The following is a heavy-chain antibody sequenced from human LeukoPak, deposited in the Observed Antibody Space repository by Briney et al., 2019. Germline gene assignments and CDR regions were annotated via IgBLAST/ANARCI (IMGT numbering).Heavy chain of an antibody. V-gene: IGHV5-51*01. CDR2: IYPGDSDT. Sequence: GESLEISFEGSGYRFTSYWIGWVRPMPGKGLEWMGIIYPGDSDTRYSPSFQGQVTISADKSISTAYLQWSSLKASDTAMYYCARLQDRGWFDPWGQGTLVTVSS. CDR1: GYRFTSYW. J-gene: IGHJ5*02. CDR3: ARLQDRGWFDP.